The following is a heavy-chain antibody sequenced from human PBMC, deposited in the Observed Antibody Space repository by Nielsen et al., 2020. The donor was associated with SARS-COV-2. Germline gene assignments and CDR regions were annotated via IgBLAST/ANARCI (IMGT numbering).Heavy chain of an antibody. Sequence: GESLKISCGASGFTISSSFMSWVRQAAGKGLDWVSVIYTDGSTSYADSVKGRFTVSRDNSKNTLYLQMNSLRAEDTAMYYCARVAGTPPVSYSYFDLWGRGTLVTVSS. D-gene: IGHD6-19*01. CDR2: IYTDGST. CDR3: ARVAGTPPVSYSYFDL. J-gene: IGHJ2*01. CDR1: GFTISSSF. V-gene: IGHV3-66*01.